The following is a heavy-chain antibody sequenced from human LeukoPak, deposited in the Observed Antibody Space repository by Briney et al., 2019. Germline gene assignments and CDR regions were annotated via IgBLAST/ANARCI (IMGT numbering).Heavy chain of an antibody. Sequence: GGSLRLSCAASGFTFSSYGMHWVRQAPGKGLEWVAVIWYDGSNKYYADSVKGRFTISRDNSKNTLYLQMNSLRAEDTAVYYCARDHYGGNSPPSDYWGQETLVTVSS. CDR1: GFTFSSYG. V-gene: IGHV3-33*01. CDR2: IWYDGSNK. J-gene: IGHJ4*02. CDR3: ARDHYGGNSPPSDY. D-gene: IGHD4-23*01.